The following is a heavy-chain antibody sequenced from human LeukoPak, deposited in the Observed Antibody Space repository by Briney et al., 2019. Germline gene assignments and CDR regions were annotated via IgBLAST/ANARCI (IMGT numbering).Heavy chain of an antibody. Sequence: ASVKVSCKASGYTFTSYGISWVRQAPGQGLEWMGWISAYNGNTNYAQKLQGRVTMTIDTSTSTAYMELRSLRSDDTAVYYCARDHSPASSGWYVRAWFDPWGQGTLVTVSS. J-gene: IGHJ5*02. CDR2: ISAYNGNT. D-gene: IGHD6-19*01. CDR3: ARDHSPASSGWYVRAWFDP. V-gene: IGHV1-18*01. CDR1: GYTFTSYG.